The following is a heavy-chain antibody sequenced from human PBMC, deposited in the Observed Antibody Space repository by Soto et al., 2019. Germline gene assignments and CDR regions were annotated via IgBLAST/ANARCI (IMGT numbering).Heavy chain of an antibody. CDR1: GGSISSYY. CDR3: ARDYYDSSGYSRFGY. CDR2: IYYSGST. V-gene: IGHV4-59*01. J-gene: IGHJ4*02. Sequence: SETLSLTCTVSGGSISSYYWSWIRQPPGKGLEWIGYIYYSGSTNYNPSLKSRVTISVDTSKNQFSLKLSSVTAADTAVYYCARDYYDSSGYSRFGYWGQGTLVTVSS. D-gene: IGHD3-22*01.